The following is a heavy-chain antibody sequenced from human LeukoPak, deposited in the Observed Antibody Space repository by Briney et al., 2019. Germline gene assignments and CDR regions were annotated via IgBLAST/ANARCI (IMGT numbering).Heavy chain of an antibody. CDR1: GYTFTSYG. CDR3: ARDYCNNPTCHTREFDY. Sequence: ASAKVSCKASGYTFTSYGISWVRQAPGQGVEWMGWISGYNGNTIYAQKLQGRVSMTTDTSTSTAYMDLRSLRSDDTAVYYCARDYCNNPTCHTREFDYWGQGTLVTVSS. CDR2: ISGYNGNT. J-gene: IGHJ4*02. D-gene: IGHD2/OR15-2a*01. V-gene: IGHV1-18*01.